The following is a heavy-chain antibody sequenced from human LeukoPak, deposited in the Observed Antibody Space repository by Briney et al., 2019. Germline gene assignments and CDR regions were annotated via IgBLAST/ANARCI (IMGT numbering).Heavy chain of an antibody. CDR2: ISSSSSYI. J-gene: IGHJ5*02. Sequence: PGGSLRLSCAASGFTFSSYSMNWVRQAPGKGLEWVSSISSSSSYIYYADSVKGRFTISSDNAKNSLYLQMNSLRAEDTAVYYCARDGSEFINWFDPWGQGTLVTVSS. CDR3: ARDGSEFINWFDP. D-gene: IGHD1-26*01. CDR1: GFTFSSYS. V-gene: IGHV3-21*01.